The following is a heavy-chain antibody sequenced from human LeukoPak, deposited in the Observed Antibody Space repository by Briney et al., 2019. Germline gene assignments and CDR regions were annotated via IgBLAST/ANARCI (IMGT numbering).Heavy chain of an antibody. CDR3: ARDSPPLESGLDV. CDR1: GGSISSGGYY. Sequence: SQTLSLTWTVAGGSISSGGYYWSWIRQHPGKCLEWIGYIYYSGNTNYNPSLKGRVTIAIDTSKNQFSLQLRSLTAADPAVYYCARDSPPLESGLDVWGQGPTVIVSS. D-gene: IGHD5-24*01. CDR2: IYYSGNT. V-gene: IGHV4-31*02. J-gene: IGHJ6*01.